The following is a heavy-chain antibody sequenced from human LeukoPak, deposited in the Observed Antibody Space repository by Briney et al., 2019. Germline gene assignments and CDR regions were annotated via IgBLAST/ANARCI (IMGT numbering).Heavy chain of an antibody. J-gene: IGHJ3*02. D-gene: IGHD2-15*01. Sequence: SETLSLTCTVSGGSINSGTYYWGWIRQSPGKGLGWIGSIDSSGNTFYNPSLKSRVTISVDTSKNQFSLKVNSVTAADTAVYYCARHKYSSQNSDGFDIWGQGTMVTVSS. V-gene: IGHV4-39*01. CDR1: GGSINSGTYY. CDR2: IDSSGNT. CDR3: ARHKYSSQNSDGFDI.